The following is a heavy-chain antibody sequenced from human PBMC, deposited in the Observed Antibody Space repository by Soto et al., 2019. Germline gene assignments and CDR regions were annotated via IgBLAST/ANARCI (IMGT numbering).Heavy chain of an antibody. V-gene: IGHV4-59*01. J-gene: IGHJ6*02. CDR1: GGSISSYY. D-gene: IGHD3-10*01. Sequence: SETLSLTCTVSGGSISSYYWSWIRQPPGKGLEWIGYIYYSGSTNYNPSLKSRVTISVDTSKNQFSLKLSSVTAADTAVYYCARDMVVDYYYYGMEVWGQGTTVTVSS. CDR2: IYYSGST. CDR3: ARDMVVDYYYYGMEV.